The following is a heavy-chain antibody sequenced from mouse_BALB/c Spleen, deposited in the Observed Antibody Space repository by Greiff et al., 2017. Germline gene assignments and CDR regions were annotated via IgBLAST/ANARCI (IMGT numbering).Heavy chain of an antibody. Sequence: EVQRVESGGGLVKPGGSLKLSCAASGFTFSSYAMSWVRQTPEKRLEWVASISSGGSTYYPDSVKGRFTISRDNARNILYLQMSSLRSEDTAMYYCARGGYGNYWYFDVWGAGTTVTVSS. CDR2: ISSGGST. J-gene: IGHJ1*01. CDR3: ARGGYGNYWYFDV. D-gene: IGHD2-1*01. CDR1: GFTFSSYA. V-gene: IGHV5-6-5*01.